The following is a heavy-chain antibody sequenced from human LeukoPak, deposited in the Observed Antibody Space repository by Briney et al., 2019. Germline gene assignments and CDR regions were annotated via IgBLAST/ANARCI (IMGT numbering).Heavy chain of an antibody. CDR1: GFTVSSNY. V-gene: IGHV3-66*01. CDR2: IYSGGST. D-gene: IGHD4-17*01. J-gene: IGHJ5*02. Sequence: GGSLRLSCAASGFTVSSNYMSWVRQAPGKGLEWVSVIYSGGSTYYADSVKGRFTISRDNSKNTLYLQMNSLRAEDTAVYYCARGYGDYYNWFVPWGQGTLVTVSS. CDR3: ARGYGDYYNWFVP.